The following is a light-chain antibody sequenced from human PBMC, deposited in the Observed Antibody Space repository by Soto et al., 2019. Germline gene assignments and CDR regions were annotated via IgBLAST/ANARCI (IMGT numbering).Light chain of an antibody. CDR2: EVN. CDR1: SSDVGGYNY. J-gene: IGLJ1*01. V-gene: IGLV2-14*01. CDR3: SSYTTSSPYV. Sequence: QSVLTQPASVSGSPGQSITISCTGTSSDVGGYNYVSWYQQHPGKVPKLMIYEVNNRPSGVSNRFSGSKSGNTASLTISGLQAEDEADYYCSSYTTSSPYVFGTGTKLTVL.